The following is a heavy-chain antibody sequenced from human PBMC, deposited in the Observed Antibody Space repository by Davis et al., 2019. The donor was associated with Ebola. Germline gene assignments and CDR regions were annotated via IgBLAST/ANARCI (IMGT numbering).Heavy chain of an antibody. J-gene: IGHJ5*02. CDR1: GFTFSSYS. D-gene: IGHD7-27*01. CDR3: AKDIRLLGLWFDP. Sequence: GESLKISCAASGFTFSSYSMSWVRQAPGKGLEWVAVISANGATTVYTESAKGRFTISRDNSKNTLYLQMNSLRVEDTAVYYCAKDIRLLGLWFDPWGQGTLVTVSS. V-gene: IGHV3-23*01. CDR2: ISANGATT.